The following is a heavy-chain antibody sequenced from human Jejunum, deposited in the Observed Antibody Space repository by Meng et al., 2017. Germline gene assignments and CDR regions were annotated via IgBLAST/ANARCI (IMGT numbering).Heavy chain of an antibody. Sequence: QLQLQESGSGLVKPPQPLSLTCAVSGGSISTDSYTWNWIRQTPEKGLEWIGYIYHTGKTYYNPSLKSRVTISVDRSKNQFSLNLSSVTAADTAVYYCARMDSALHDFDYWGQGTLVTVSS. CDR3: ARMDSALHDFDY. D-gene: IGHD3/OR15-3a*01. V-gene: IGHV4-30-2*01. CDR2: IYHTGKT. CDR1: GGSISTDSYT. J-gene: IGHJ4*02.